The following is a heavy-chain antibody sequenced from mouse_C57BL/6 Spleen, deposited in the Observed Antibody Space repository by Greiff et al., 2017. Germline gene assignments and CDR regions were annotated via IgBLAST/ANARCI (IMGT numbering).Heavy chain of an antibody. CDR3: ARDDWDVRGYFDY. CDR2: IDPNSGGT. D-gene: IGHD4-1*01. V-gene: IGHV1-72*01. CDR1: GYTFTSYW. J-gene: IGHJ2*01. Sequence: QVQLQQPGAELVKPGASVKLSCKDSGYTFTSYWMHWVKQRPGRGLEWIGRIDPNSGGTKYNAKIKSKATLTVDRPSSTAYMQLRSLTSEDSAVYYCARDDWDVRGYFDYWGQGTTLTVSS.